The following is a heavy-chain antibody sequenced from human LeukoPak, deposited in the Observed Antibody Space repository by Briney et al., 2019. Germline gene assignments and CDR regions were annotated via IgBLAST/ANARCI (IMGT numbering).Heavy chain of an antibody. D-gene: IGHD2-15*01. Sequence: PSETLSLTCTVSGGSISSSSYYWGWIRQPPGKGLEWIGSIYYTGSTYYNPSLKSRVTISVDTSKNQFSLKLSSVTAADAAAYYCAKHGETAALFPTFDPWGQGTLVTVSS. CDR2: IYYTGST. J-gene: IGHJ5*02. V-gene: IGHV4-39*01. CDR1: GGSISSSSYY. CDR3: AKHGETAALFPTFDP.